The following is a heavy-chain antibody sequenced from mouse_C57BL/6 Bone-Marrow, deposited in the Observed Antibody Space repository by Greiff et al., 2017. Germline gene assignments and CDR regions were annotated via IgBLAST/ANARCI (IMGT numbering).Heavy chain of an antibody. CDR1: GYTFTSYG. D-gene: IGHD2-3*01. Sequence: VKLQESGAELARPGASVKLSCKASGYTFTSYGISWVKQRPGQGLEWIGEIYPRSGNTYYNEKFKGKATLTADKSSSTAYMELRSLTSEDSAVYFCARVGYYWFAYWGQGTLVTVSA. CDR3: ARVGYYWFAY. V-gene: IGHV1-81*01. J-gene: IGHJ3*01. CDR2: IYPRSGNT.